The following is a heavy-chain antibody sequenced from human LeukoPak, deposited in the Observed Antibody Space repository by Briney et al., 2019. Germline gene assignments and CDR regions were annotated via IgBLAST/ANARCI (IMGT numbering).Heavy chain of an antibody. CDR3: ARKGPYSRVRQAGNWFDP. J-gene: IGHJ5*02. V-gene: IGHV1-8*01. CDR1: GYTFTSYD. CDR2: MNPNSGNT. D-gene: IGHD6-13*01. Sequence: ASVKVSCKASGYTFTSYDINWARQATGQGLEWMGWMNPNSGNTGYAQKFQGRVTMTRNTSISTAYMELSSLRSEDTAVYYCARKGPYSRVRQAGNWFDPWGQGTLVTVSS.